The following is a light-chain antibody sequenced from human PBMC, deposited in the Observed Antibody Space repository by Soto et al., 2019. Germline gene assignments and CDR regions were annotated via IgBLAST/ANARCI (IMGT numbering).Light chain of an antibody. J-gene: IGKJ1*01. CDR1: QDISNY. V-gene: IGKV1-27*01. CDR3: QKYNSAPTWT. Sequence: DIQMTQSPSSLSASVGDRVTITCRATQDISNYLAWYQQRPGKVPKLLIYGASILQSGVPSRFRGSGSGTDFPLTISSLQPEDVATYYCQKYNSAPTWTFGQGTKVQIK. CDR2: GAS.